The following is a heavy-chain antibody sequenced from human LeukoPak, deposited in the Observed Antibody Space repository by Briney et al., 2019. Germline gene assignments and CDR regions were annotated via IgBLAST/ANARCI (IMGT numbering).Heavy chain of an antibody. CDR1: GGSISSYY. J-gene: IGHJ4*02. Sequence: AETLCLTCSVSGGSISSYYWSWVRQPPGKGLEWIGYIYYTGSTNYNPSLKSRVTISLDTSKNQFSLKLNSVTAADTAVYYCARELCSTTTCYFDYWGQGTLATVSS. CDR3: ARELCSTTTCYFDY. V-gene: IGHV4-59*01. D-gene: IGHD2-2*01. CDR2: IYYTGST.